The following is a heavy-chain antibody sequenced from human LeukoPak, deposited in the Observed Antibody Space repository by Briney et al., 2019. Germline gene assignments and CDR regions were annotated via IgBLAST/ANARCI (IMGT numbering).Heavy chain of an antibody. V-gene: IGHV4-59*01. CDR2: IHYSGNT. CDR1: GGSISSYY. J-gene: IGHJ5*02. D-gene: IGHD1-26*01. Sequence: PSETLSLTCTVSGGSISSYYWSWIRQPPGKGLEWIGYIHYSGNTNYNPSLKSRVTMSEDTSKNQVSLKLTSVTAADTAVYYCARAFRDSGSYDWFDPWGQGTLVIVSS. CDR3: ARAFRDSGSYDWFDP.